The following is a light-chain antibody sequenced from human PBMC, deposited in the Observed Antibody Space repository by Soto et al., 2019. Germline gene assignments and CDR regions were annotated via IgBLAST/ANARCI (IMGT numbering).Light chain of an antibody. V-gene: IGKV2-28*01. Sequence: DLVMTQSPLSLPVTPGEPASISCRSSQSLLHSNGYNYLDWYLQKPGQSPQLLIYLGSTRASGVPDRFSGSGSGTDFTLKISRVEAEDVGVYYCMQALETPYTFGRGTRLEIK. CDR2: LGS. CDR3: MQALETPYT. J-gene: IGKJ5*01. CDR1: QSLLHSNGYNY.